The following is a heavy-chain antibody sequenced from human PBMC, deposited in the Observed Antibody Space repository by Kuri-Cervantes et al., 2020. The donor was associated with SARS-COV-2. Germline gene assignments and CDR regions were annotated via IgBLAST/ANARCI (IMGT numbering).Heavy chain of an antibody. V-gene: IGHV3-20*04. Sequence: GGSLRLSCAVSGFTFDDYGMSWVRQAPGKGLEWVSGINWNGGSTCYADSVKGRFTISRDNAKNSLYLQMNSLRAADTAVYYCAKCARPDHGDYPRGYYYYYYYIDVWGKGTTVTVSS. CDR3: AKCARPDHGDYPRGYYYYYYYIDV. J-gene: IGHJ6*03. CDR1: GFTFDDYG. D-gene: IGHD4-17*01. CDR2: INWNGGST.